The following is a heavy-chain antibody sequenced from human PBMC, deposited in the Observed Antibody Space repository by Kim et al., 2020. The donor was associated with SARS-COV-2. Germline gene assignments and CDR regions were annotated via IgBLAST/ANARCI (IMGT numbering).Heavy chain of an antibody. Sequence: GSLRLSCAASGFSLMNYWMHWVRQAPGKGLVWVSRINGDGSIISYADSVKGRFTISRDNAKNTLYLQMNSLRAEDTALYYCARRCNDSSGYYYFDYWGQGTLVTV. CDR1: GFSLMNYW. CDR3: ARRCNDSSGYYYFDY. D-gene: IGHD3-22*01. V-gene: IGHV3-74*01. J-gene: IGHJ4*02. CDR2: INGDGSII.